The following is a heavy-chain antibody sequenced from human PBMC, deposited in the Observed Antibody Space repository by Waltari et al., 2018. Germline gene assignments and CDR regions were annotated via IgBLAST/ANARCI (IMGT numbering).Heavy chain of an antibody. CDR3: ARDYCDRTNCHGMDV. J-gene: IGHJ6*02. Sequence: QVQLVESGGGVVQPGRSLRPSCSASEFTFRSYAIHWVRQAPGKGLEWVAVISYNERNIYYVDSVKGRFTISRDNSKKMLYLQMNSLRDEDTAVYYCARDYCDRTNCHGMDVWGQGTTVTVSS. V-gene: IGHV3-30*04. D-gene: IGHD3-22*01. CDR1: EFTFRSYA. CDR2: ISYNERNI.